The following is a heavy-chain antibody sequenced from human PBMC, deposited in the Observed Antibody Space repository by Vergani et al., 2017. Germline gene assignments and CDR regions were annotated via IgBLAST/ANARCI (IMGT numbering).Heavy chain of an antibody. CDR3: ARDKYYYDSSGYTD. V-gene: IGHV4-34*01. Sequence: QVQLQQWGAGLLKPSETLSLTCAVYGGSFSGYYWSWIRQPPGKGLEWIGENNQSGSTNYNPALKSRVTISVDTYKNQCSLKLSSVTAADTAVYYCARDKYYYDSSGYTDWGQGTLVTVSS. CDR2: NNQSGST. D-gene: IGHD3-22*01. CDR1: GGSFSGYY. J-gene: IGHJ4*02.